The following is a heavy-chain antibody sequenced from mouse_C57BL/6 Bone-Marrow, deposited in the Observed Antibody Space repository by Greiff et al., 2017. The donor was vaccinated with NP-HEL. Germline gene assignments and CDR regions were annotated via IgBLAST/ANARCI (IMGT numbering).Heavy chain of an antibody. Sequence: VQLQQSGAELVRPGASVTLSCKASGYIFTDYEMHWVKQTPVHGLEWIGAIDPETGGTAYNQKFKGKAILTADKSSSTAYMELRSLTSEDSAVYYCTYSSGYTYWGQGTLVTVSA. CDR1: GYIFTDYE. J-gene: IGHJ3*01. CDR2: IDPETGGT. D-gene: IGHD3-2*02. V-gene: IGHV1-15*01. CDR3: TYSSGYTY.